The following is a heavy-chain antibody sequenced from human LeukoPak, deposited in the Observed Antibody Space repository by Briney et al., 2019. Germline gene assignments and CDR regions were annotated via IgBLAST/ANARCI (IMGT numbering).Heavy chain of an antibody. Sequence: PSETLSLTCNVSGASMSNYYWVWIRQPPGKGLEWIGSIYHSGTTYSGSTYYNPSLKSRVTISLDTSKNQFSLKLSSVTAADTAVYYCGVVVVITRNTIDYWGQGTLVTVSS. CDR1: GASMSNYY. CDR2: IYHSGTTYSGST. D-gene: IGHD3-22*01. J-gene: IGHJ4*02. CDR3: GVVVVITRNTIDY. V-gene: IGHV4-39*07.